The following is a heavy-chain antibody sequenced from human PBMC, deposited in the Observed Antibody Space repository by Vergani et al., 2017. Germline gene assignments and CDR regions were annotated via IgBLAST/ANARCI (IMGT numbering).Heavy chain of an antibody. D-gene: IGHD3-3*01. Sequence: EVQLLDSGGGLVQPGGCLRLSCAASGFTFSSFAMSWVRQAPGKGLEWVSTISGSGSTYYADSVKGRFTISRDNSKNTLYLQMNSLRAEDTAVYYCAKSGNDFWSGYPEYYYYGMDVWGQGTTVTVSS. V-gene: IGHV3-23*01. CDR2: ISGSGST. CDR3: AKSGNDFWSGYPEYYYYGMDV. CDR1: GFTFSSFA. J-gene: IGHJ6*02.